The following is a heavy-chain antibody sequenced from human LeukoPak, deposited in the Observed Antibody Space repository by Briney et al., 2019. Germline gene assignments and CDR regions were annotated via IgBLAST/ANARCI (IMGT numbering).Heavy chain of an antibody. CDR2: IYYSGST. V-gene: IGHV4-39*01. D-gene: IGHD3-16*01. CDR1: GGSISSSSYY. J-gene: IGHJ4*02. CDR3: ARRLGTNHFDY. Sequence: PSETLSLTCTVSGGSISSSSYYWGWIRQPPGKGLEWIGSIYYSGSTYYNPSLKSRVTISVDTSKNQFSLKLSSVTAADTAVYYCARRLGTNHFDYWGQGTLVTVSS.